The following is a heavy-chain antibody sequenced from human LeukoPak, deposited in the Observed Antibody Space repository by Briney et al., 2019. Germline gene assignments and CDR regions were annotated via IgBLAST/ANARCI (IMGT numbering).Heavy chain of an antibody. CDR2: IYYSGST. D-gene: IGHD5-24*01. J-gene: IGHJ4*02. V-gene: IGHV4-59*01. CDR1: GGSIRSYY. CDR3: AREGVGYNEYYFDY. Sequence: SETLSLTCTVSGGSIRSYYWSWIRQPPGKGLEWIAYIYYSGSTNYNPSLKSRVTISVDTSMNQFSLKLSSVTAADTAVYYCAREGVGYNEYYFDYWGQGTLVTVSS.